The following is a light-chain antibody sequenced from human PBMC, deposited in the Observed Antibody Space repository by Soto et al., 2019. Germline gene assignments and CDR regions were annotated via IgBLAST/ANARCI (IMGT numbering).Light chain of an antibody. Sequence: EMVMTQSPATLSVSPGESATLSCRASQSISSDLAWYQQKPGQAPRLLMYDASTRVTGIPARFSGSGSGTEFTLTISSLQSEDFAVYYCQQYNNSPETFRQGTKVEIK. CDR1: QSISSD. V-gene: IGKV3-15*01. CDR3: QQYNNSPET. CDR2: DAS. J-gene: IGKJ1*01.